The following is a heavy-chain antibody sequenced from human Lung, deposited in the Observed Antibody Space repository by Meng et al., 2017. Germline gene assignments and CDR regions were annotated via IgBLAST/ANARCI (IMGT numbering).Heavy chain of an antibody. Sequence: QITWKESGPTLVKPTQTLTPTCTFSGFSVNTNGVGVSCIRQPPGKALEWLALNYWDDDKRFSTSLKSRLTITKATSKNQVVLTMTNMEPVDTATYYCAHSGYYYASSAYSFYYCGQGSLVTVSS. CDR1: GFSVNTNGVG. J-gene: IGHJ4*02. CDR2: NYWDDDK. D-gene: IGHD3-22*01. V-gene: IGHV2-5*02. CDR3: AHSGYYYASSAYSFYY.